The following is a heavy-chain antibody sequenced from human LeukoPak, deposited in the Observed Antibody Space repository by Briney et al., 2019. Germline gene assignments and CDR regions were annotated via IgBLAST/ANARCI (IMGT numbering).Heavy chain of an antibody. J-gene: IGHJ4*02. CDR2: IKAGNGDT. V-gene: IGHV1-3*01. Sequence: ASVRVSCKASGYIFTKYVVHWVRQAPGQRPEWMGWIKAGNGDTKYSQNFQDRLTITRDTSASTVYMELSSLTSEDTALYYCARDDCGDTCYPGGYWGQGTLVTVSS. CDR1: GYIFTKYV. D-gene: IGHD2-21*01. CDR3: ARDDCGDTCYPGGY.